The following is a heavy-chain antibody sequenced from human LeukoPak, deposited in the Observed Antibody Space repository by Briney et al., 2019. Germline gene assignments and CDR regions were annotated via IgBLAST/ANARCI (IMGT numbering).Heavy chain of an antibody. D-gene: IGHD6-6*01. CDR2: IIPIFGTA. CDR3: ARDSGDSSSYKEGYYYYYYMDV. Sequence: GASVKVSCKASGGTFSSYAISWVRQAPGQGLEWMEGIIPIFGTANYAQKFQGRVTITTDESTSTAYMELSSLRSEDTAVYYCARDSGDSSSYKEGYYYYYYMDVWGKGTTVTVSS. J-gene: IGHJ6*03. CDR1: GGTFSSYA. V-gene: IGHV1-69*05.